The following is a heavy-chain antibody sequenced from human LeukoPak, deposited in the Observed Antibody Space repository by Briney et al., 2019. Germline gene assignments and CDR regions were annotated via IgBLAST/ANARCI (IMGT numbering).Heavy chain of an antibody. D-gene: IGHD3-3*01. J-gene: IGHJ6*02. Sequence: SETLSLTCTVSGGSISSYYWSWIRQPPGKGLEWIGYTYYSGSTNYNPSLKSRVTISVDTSKNQFSLKLSSVTAADTAVYYCARHGADYDFWSGYYDYGMDVWGQGTTVTVSS. CDR3: ARHGADYDFWSGYYDYGMDV. V-gene: IGHV4-59*08. CDR2: TYYSGST. CDR1: GGSISSYY.